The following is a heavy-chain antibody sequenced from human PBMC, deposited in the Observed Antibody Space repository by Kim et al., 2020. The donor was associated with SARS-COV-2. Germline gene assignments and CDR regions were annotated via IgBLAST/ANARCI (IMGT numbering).Heavy chain of an antibody. D-gene: IGHD3-22*01. Sequence: ASVKVSCKASGYTFTSYDISWVRQAPGQGLEWMGWISAYNGNTNYAQKLQGRVTMTTDTSTSTAYMELRSLRSDDTAVYYCARAQWDSSGYYYEDNWFDPWGQGPRVTVSS. CDR2: ISAYNGNT. CDR3: ARAQWDSSGYYYEDNWFDP. V-gene: IGHV1-18*01. CDR1: GYTFTSYD. J-gene: IGHJ5*02.